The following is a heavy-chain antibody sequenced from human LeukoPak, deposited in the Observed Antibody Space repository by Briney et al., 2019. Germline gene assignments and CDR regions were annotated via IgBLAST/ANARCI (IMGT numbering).Heavy chain of an antibody. J-gene: IGHJ4*02. CDR3: ARVGYSSSIDY. CDR1: GGSISSSNYY. D-gene: IGHD6-6*01. CDR2: IYYSART. V-gene: IGHV4-39*07. Sequence: SETLSLTCTVSGGSISSSNYYWGWIRQPPGKGLECIGSIYYSARTYYNPSLKSRVTISVDTSKNQFSLKLSAVTAADTAVYYCARVGYSSSIDYWGQGTLVTVSS.